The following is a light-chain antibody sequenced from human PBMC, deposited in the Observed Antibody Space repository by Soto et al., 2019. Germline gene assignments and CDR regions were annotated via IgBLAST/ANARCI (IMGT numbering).Light chain of an antibody. CDR3: STWENRQSEDCPLSAGVV. V-gene: IGLV1-51*01. Sequence: QSVLTQPPSVSAAPGQKVTISCSGSSSNIGKNYVTWYQQLPGTAPKLLIYDNHKRPSGIPDRFSASKSGTSATLAITGLETGDEANYYCSTWENRQSEDCPLSAGVVFGGGTKLTVL. CDR1: SSNIGKNY. J-gene: IGLJ2*01. CDR2: DNH.